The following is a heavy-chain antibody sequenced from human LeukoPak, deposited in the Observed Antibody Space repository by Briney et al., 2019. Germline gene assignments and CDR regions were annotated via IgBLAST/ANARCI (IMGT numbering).Heavy chain of an antibody. J-gene: IGHJ6*02. CDR3: ARSTELSDPYFFYGMDV. D-gene: IGHD1-26*01. CDR1: GFIFRSFE. V-gene: IGHV3-48*03. Sequence: GGSLRLSCAASGFIFRSFEMSWVRHAPRKGLECIAYISSASGTIYHADSVKGRFTISRDNANNSLYLQMNSLRAEDTAIYYCARSTELSDPYFFYGMDVWGQGTTVTVSS. CDR2: ISSASGTI.